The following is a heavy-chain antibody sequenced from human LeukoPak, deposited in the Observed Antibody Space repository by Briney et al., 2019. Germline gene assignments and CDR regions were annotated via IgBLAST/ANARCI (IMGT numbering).Heavy chain of an antibody. CDR1: GFTFSSYS. V-gene: IGHV3-21*01. J-gene: IGHJ4*02. Sequence: GGSLRLSCAASGFTFSSYSMNWVRQAPGKGLEWVSSISSSSSYIYYADSVKGRFTISRDNAKNSLYLQMNSLRAEDTAVYYCARDLGGDYALPIKYYFDYWGQGTLVTVSS. D-gene: IGHD4-17*01. CDR2: ISSSSSYI. CDR3: ARDLGGDYALPIKYYFDY.